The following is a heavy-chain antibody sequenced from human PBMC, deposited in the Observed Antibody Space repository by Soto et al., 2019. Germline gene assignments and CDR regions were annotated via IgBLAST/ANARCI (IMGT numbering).Heavy chain of an antibody. CDR1: GFTFSSYS. Sequence: NPGGSLRLSCAASGFTFSSYSMNWVRQAPGKGLEWVSSISSSSSYIYYADSVKGRFTISRDNAKNSLYLQMNSLRAEDTAVYYCARDLGTTLGLDLIYFDYWGQGTLVTVSS. V-gene: IGHV3-21*01. CDR3: ARDLGTTLGLDLIYFDY. J-gene: IGHJ4*02. D-gene: IGHD1-7*01. CDR2: ISSSSSYI.